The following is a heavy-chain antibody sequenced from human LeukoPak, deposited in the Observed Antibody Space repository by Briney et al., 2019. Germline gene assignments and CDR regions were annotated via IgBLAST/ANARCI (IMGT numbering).Heavy chain of an antibody. J-gene: IGHJ4*02. Sequence: GGSLRLSCVASGFTFSTYALSWVRQAPGKELEWVSYIHSSGRTIYYADSVEGRFTISRDNAKNSLYLQMNSLRAEDTAVYYCVRDPEALDYWGQGTQVTVSS. V-gene: IGHV3-48*01. CDR2: IHSSGRTI. CDR1: GFTFSTYA. CDR3: VRDPEALDY.